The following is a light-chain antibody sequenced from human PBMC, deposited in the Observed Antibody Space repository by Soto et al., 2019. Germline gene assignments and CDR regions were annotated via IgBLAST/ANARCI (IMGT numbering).Light chain of an antibody. CDR1: QSVSSY. CDR3: QQRTHWPPYT. CDR2: ATT. V-gene: IGKV3-11*01. Sequence: IVLTQSPATLSLSPGERATLSCRARQSVSSYLAWYQQKTGQGPRLLIFATTTRATGIPARFSGSGSGTDFTLTISSLEPEDFAVYYCQQRTHWPPYTFGQGTRLDIK. J-gene: IGKJ2*01.